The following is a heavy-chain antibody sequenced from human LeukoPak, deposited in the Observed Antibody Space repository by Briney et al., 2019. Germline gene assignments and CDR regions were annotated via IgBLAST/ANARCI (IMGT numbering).Heavy chain of an antibody. CDR1: GGSISSGSYY. D-gene: IGHD6-13*01. CDR3: ARGVRYSSSWYGGYYFDY. CDR2: IYTSGST. Sequence: SETLSLTCTVSGGSISSGSYYWSWIRQPAGKGLEWIGRIYTSGSTNYNPSLKSRVTISVDTSKNQFSLKLSSVTAADTAVYYCARGVRYSSSWYGGYYFDYWGQGTLVTVSS. V-gene: IGHV4-61*02. J-gene: IGHJ4*02.